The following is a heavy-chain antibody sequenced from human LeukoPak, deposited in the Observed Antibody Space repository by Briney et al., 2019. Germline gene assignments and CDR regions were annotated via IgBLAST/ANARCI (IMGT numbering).Heavy chain of an antibody. CDR3: ARDADLGPTLYYFDY. CDR1: GFTFTNYA. J-gene: IGHJ4*02. CDR2: IWYDGSDK. Sequence: PGRSLRLSCAASGFTFTNYAMQWVRQAPGTGLEWLAIIWYDGSDKYYTYSVKGRFTISRDHAKNTLYLQMNSLRAEDTAVYYCARDADLGPTLYYFDYWGQGTLVTVSS. V-gene: IGHV3-33*01.